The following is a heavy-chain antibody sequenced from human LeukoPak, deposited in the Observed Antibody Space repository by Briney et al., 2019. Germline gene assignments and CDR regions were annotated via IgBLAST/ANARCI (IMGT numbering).Heavy chain of an antibody. J-gene: IGHJ4*02. CDR1: GGSISSYY. V-gene: IGHV4-59*01. CDR2: IYYSGST. CDR3: ARSRQDYYDILTGYDY. D-gene: IGHD3-9*01. Sequence: SETLSLTCTVSGGSISSYYWSWIRQPPGKGLEWIGYIYYSGSTNYNPSLKSRVTISVDTSKNQFSLKLSSVTAADTAVYYCARSRQDYYDILTGYDYWGQGTLVTVSS.